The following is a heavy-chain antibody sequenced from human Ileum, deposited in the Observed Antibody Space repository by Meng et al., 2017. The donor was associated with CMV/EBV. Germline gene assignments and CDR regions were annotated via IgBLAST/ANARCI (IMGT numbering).Heavy chain of an antibody. Sequence: SETLSLTCDVSGGSMRNIYWWGWVRQSLGRGLEWIAEIYDIGRINYSPSLKSRATISVDTSKNQFSLKLSSVTAADTAVYYCAGAASRMTTVDDTFIGDGMDVWGQGTTVTVSS. V-gene: IGHV4/OR15-8*01. D-gene: IGHD4-23*01. CDR3: AGAASRMTTVDDTFIGDGMDV. CDR2: IYDIGRI. J-gene: IGHJ6*02. CDR1: GGSMRNIYW.